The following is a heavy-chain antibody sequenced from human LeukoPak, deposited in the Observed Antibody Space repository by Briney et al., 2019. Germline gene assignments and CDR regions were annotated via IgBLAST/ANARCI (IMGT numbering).Heavy chain of an antibody. CDR1: GFTFSTYA. CDR2: ISYDGSNK. J-gene: IGHJ4*02. Sequence: GRSLRLSCAASGFTFSTYAIHGVRQAPGKGLEWVAVISYDGSNKYYVDSVKGRFTIARDNSKNTVYLQMNSLRAEDMAVYYCAREEWYYFGYWGQGTLVTVSS. CDR3: AREEWYYFGY. V-gene: IGHV3-30-3*01. D-gene: IGHD3-3*01.